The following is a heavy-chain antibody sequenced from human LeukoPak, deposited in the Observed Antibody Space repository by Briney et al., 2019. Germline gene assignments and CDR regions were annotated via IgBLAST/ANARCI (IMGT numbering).Heavy chain of an antibody. CDR1: GGSISSGDYY. Sequence: SQTLSLTCTVSGGSISSGDYYWRWIRQPPGKGLEWIGYIYYSGSTYYNPSLKSRVTITVDTSKNQFSLKLSSVTAADTAVYYCARSINYYDSSGSGWDFDYWAREPWSPSPQ. J-gene: IGHJ4*02. D-gene: IGHD3-22*01. V-gene: IGHV4-30-4*01. CDR2: IYYSGST. CDR3: ARSINYYDSSGSGWDFDY.